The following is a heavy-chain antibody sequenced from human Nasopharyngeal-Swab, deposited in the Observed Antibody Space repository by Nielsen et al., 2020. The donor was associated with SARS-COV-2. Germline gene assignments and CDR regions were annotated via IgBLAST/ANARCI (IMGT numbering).Heavy chain of an antibody. CDR2: ISFSGGRT. V-gene: IGHV3-23*01. CDR3: AKVNGYHRDNGDFEY. D-gene: IGHD5-24*01. J-gene: IGHJ4*02. CDR1: GFSFSDSA. Sequence: GVLKISCAVSGFSFSDSAMTWVRQAAGKGLEWVSSISFSGGRTYYAESVRGRFTISRDNSKNTVYLQMGGLGAEDTAVYYCAKVNGYHRDNGDFEYWGQGTLVTVAS.